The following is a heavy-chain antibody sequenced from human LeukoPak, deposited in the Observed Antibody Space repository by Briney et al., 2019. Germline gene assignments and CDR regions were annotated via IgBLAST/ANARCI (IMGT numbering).Heavy chain of an antibody. D-gene: IGHD6-6*01. CDR3: ARDRSIAARRRDYMDV. CDR2: INWNGGST. J-gene: IGHJ6*03. Sequence: PGGSLRLSCAASGFSFDDYGMSWVRQAPGKGLEWVSGINWNGGSTGYADSVKGRFTISRDNAKNSLYLQMNSLRAEDTALYHCARDRSIAARRRDYMDVWGKGTTVTDSS. V-gene: IGHV3-20*01. CDR1: GFSFDDYG.